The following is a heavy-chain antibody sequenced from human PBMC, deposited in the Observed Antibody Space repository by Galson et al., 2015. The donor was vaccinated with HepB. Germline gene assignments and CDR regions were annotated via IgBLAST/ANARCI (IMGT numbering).Heavy chain of an antibody. CDR1: GFSLSTSGMC. CDR3: ARIVATITPWRAGYLDY. Sequence: PALVKPTQTLTLTCTFSGFSLSTSGMCVSWIRQPPGKALEWLARIDWDDDKYYSTSLKTRLTISKDTSKNQVVLTMTNMDPVDTATYYCARIVATITPWRAGYLDYWGQGTLVTVSS. J-gene: IGHJ4*02. D-gene: IGHD5-12*01. CDR2: IDWDDDK. V-gene: IGHV2-70*11.